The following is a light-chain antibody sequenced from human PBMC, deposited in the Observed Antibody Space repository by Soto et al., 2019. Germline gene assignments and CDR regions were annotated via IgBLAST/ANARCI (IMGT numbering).Light chain of an antibody. CDR2: EVS. Sequence: QSALTQPASVPGSPGQSITISCTGTSSDVGGYDYVSWYQHHPGKAPKLMIYEVSNRPSGVSNRFSGSKSGNTASLTISGLQAEDEADYYCCSYAGSYTSPNVVFGGGTQLTVL. J-gene: IGLJ2*01. CDR3: CSYAGSYTSPNVV. CDR1: SSDVGGYDY. V-gene: IGLV2-14*01.